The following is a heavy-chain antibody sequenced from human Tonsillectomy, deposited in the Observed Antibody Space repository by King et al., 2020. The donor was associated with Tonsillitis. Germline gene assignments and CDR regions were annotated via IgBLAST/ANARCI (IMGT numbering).Heavy chain of an antibody. V-gene: IGHV4-34*01. D-gene: IGHD6-6*01. Sequence: HVQLQQWGAGLLKPSETLSLTCAVHGGSFSGYYWSWIRQPPGKGLEWIGEINHIGSTYYNPSLKSRVTISVDTSKKQFSLKVSSVTAADTAVYYCARGPSIAASHYMDVWGKGTTVTVSS. J-gene: IGHJ6*03. CDR1: GGSFSGYY. CDR3: ARGPSIAASHYMDV. CDR2: INHIGST.